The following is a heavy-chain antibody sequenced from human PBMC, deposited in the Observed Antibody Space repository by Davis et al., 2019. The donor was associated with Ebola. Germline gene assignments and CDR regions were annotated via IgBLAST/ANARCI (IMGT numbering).Heavy chain of an antibody. J-gene: IGHJ4*02. D-gene: IGHD3-10*01. Sequence: GESLKISCAASGFTFSSYGMHWVRQAPGKGLEWVAVISYDGSNKYYADSVNGRFTISRDNSKNTLYLQMNSLRAEDTAVYYCAKVEGFGYYGSGSYYYRDYWGQGTLVTVSS. CDR1: GFTFSSYG. CDR2: ISYDGSNK. CDR3: AKVEGFGYYGSGSYYYRDY. V-gene: IGHV3-30*18.